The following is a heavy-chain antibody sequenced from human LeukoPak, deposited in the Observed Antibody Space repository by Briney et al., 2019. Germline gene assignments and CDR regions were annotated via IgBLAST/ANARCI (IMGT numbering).Heavy chain of an antibody. CDR1: GGSISSSSYY. Sequence: SETRSLTCTVSGGSISSSSYYWGWIRQPPGKGLEWIGSIYYSGSTYYNPSLKSRVTISVDTSKNQFSLKLSSVTAADTAVYYCARHFRRDLWFGELSLNWFDPWGQGTLVTVSS. V-gene: IGHV4-39*01. D-gene: IGHD3-10*01. J-gene: IGHJ5*02. CDR2: IYYSGST. CDR3: ARHFRRDLWFGELSLNWFDP.